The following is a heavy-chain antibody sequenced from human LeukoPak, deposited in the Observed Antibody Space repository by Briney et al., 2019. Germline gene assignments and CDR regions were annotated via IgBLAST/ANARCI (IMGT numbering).Heavy chain of an antibody. J-gene: IGHJ4*02. D-gene: IGHD1-26*01. CDR1: GDSIRGYY. CDR3: ARESGSYSRIEF. CDR2: IYSSGST. Sequence: SETLSLTCSVSGDSIRGYYWSWIRQPAGKGLEWIGRIYSSGSTNYNPSLKSRGTISVDTSKNQFSLKLTSMTAADTAVYFCARESGSYSRIEFWGQGTLVTVSS. V-gene: IGHV4-4*07.